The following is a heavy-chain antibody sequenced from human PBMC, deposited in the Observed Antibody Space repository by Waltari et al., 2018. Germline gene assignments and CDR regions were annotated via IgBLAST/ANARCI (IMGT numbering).Heavy chain of an antibody. Sequence: EVQLVQSGAEVKKPGESLKISCKGSGYSFTSYWIGWVRQLPGQGLEWMGIIYPGDSDTRYSPSFQGQVTISADKSISTAYLQWSSLKASDTAMYYCARQLGAYCGGDCYLDWYFDLWGRGTLVTVSS. J-gene: IGHJ2*01. CDR2: IYPGDSDT. CDR1: GYSFTSYW. D-gene: IGHD2-21*01. V-gene: IGHV5-51*01. CDR3: ARQLGAYCGGDCYLDWYFDL.